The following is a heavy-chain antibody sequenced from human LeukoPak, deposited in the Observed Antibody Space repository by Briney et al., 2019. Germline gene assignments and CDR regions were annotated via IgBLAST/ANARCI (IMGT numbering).Heavy chain of an antibody. CDR3: ARLFRDYYDSSGYYYAVSYYYGMDV. V-gene: IGHV5-51*01. Sequence: GESLKISCKGSGYGFTSYWIGWVRQMPGKGLEWMGIIYPGDSDTRYGPSFQGQVTISADKSISTAYLQWSSLKASDTAMYYCARLFRDYYDSSGYYYAVSYYYGMDVWGQGTTVTVSS. CDR1: GYGFTSYW. D-gene: IGHD3-22*01. J-gene: IGHJ6*02. CDR2: IYPGDSDT.